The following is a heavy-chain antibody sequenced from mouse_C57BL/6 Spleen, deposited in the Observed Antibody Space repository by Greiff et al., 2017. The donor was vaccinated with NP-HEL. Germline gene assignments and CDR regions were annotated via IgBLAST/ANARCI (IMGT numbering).Heavy chain of an antibody. Sequence: QLVESGPELVKPGASVTISCKASGYSFTDYNMNWVQQSNGKSLEWIGVINPNYGTTSYHQKFKGKTTLTVDQSSSTAYMQLNSLTSEDTAVYDCARPVCGSSYGYAMDYWGQGTSVTVSS. CDR2: INPNYGTT. CDR1: GYSFTDYN. J-gene: IGHJ4*01. V-gene: IGHV1-39*01. CDR3: ARPVCGSSYGYAMDY. D-gene: IGHD1-1*01.